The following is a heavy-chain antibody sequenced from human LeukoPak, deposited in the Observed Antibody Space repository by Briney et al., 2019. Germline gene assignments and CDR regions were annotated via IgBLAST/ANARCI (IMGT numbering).Heavy chain of an antibody. CDR1: GFTFRNYV. Sequence: GGSLRLSCAACGFTFRNYVIHWVRQAPGKGLEWVAVPSSDLNVKLYADSVKGRFTISRDNSRSTLYLQMNSLRPEDTAIYYCAREGYYGSGSPPSLYFDYWGQGTLVTVSS. V-gene: IGHV3-30-3*01. J-gene: IGHJ4*02. CDR2: PSSDLNVK. CDR3: AREGYYGSGSPPSLYFDY. D-gene: IGHD3-10*01.